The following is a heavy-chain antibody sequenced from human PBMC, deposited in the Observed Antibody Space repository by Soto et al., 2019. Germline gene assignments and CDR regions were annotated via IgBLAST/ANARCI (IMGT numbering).Heavy chain of an antibody. D-gene: IGHD7-27*01. V-gene: IGHV6-1*01. CDR3: AREELGIWCDAFDI. J-gene: IGHJ3*02. CDR1: GDSVSSDSAA. Sequence: PSQTLSLTCAISGDSVSSDSAASHLITESTSRGLEWRGRTSFRSKWFTTYAVSMKSRITLNPDTSKNQFSLQLNSVTPEYTAVYYFAREELGIWCDAFDIWGQGTMVTVSS. CDR2: TSFRSKWFT.